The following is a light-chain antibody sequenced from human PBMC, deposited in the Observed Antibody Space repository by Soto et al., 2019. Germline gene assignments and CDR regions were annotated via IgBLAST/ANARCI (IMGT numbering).Light chain of an antibody. CDR2: SSN. CDR1: SSNIGSNT. Sequence: QAVVPQPPSASGTPGQRVTISCSGSSSNIGSNTVNWYQQLPGTAPKLLICSSNQPPSGVPDRSSGSKSGTSASLAISGLQSEDEADYYCAAWDDSLNGPVFGEGTQLTVL. J-gene: IGLJ2*01. V-gene: IGLV1-44*01. CDR3: AAWDDSLNGPV.